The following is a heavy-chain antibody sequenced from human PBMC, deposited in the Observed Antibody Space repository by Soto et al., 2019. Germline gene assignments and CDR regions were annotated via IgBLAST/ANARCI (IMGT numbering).Heavy chain of an antibody. CDR3: ARGSPGYCSSTSCYDENYYYYYGMDV. Sequence: GSLRLSCAASGFTFSSYSMNWVRQAPGKGLECVSYISSSSSTIYYADSVKGRFTISRDNAKNSLYLQMNSLRDEDTAVYYCARGSPGYCSSTSCYDENYYYYYGMDVWGQGTTVTVSS. CDR1: GFTFSSYS. J-gene: IGHJ6*02. D-gene: IGHD2-2*01. V-gene: IGHV3-48*02. CDR2: ISSSSSTI.